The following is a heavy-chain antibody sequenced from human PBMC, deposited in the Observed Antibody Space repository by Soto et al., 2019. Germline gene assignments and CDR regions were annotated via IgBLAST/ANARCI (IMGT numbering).Heavy chain of an antibody. CDR3: ARHNILAGIAAAGRGPFDP. D-gene: IGHD6-13*01. CDR1: GGSISSSSYY. Sequence: QLQLQESGPGLVKPSETLSLTCTVSGGSISSSSYYWGWIRQPPGKGLEWIGSIYYSGSTYYNPSLKSRVTISVDTSKNQFSLKLSSVTAADTAVYYCARHNILAGIAAAGRGPFDPWGQGTLVTVSS. CDR2: IYYSGST. V-gene: IGHV4-39*01. J-gene: IGHJ5*02.